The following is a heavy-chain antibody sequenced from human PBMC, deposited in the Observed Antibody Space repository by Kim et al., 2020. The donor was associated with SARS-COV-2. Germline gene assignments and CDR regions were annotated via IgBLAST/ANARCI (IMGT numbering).Heavy chain of an antibody. Sequence: GGSLRLSCAASGFRFESSAMSLVRLDPGMGLEWVSGIIARSVSTYYADSVKGRFTISRDTSSNILYLQMNRLRVEDTAIYYCARNFDWNVLYCMDVGGQG. V-gene: IGHV3-23*01. CDR3: ARNFDWNVLYCMDV. CDR2: IIARSVST. J-gene: IGHJ6*03. CDR1: GFRFESSA. D-gene: IGHD3-9*01.